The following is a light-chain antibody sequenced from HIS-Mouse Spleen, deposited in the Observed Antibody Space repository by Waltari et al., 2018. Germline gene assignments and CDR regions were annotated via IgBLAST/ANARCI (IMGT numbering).Light chain of an antibody. CDR1: QSLLHSNEYNY. V-gene: IGKV2-28*01. CDR2: LGS. CDR3: MQALQTPWT. J-gene: IGKJ2*01. Sequence: DIVMTQSPLSLPVTPGEPASISCRSSQSLLHSNEYNYLDWYLRKPGQSPQLLIYLGSNRASGVPDRFSGSGSGTDFTLKISRVEAEDVGVYYCMQALQTPWTFGQGTKLEIK.